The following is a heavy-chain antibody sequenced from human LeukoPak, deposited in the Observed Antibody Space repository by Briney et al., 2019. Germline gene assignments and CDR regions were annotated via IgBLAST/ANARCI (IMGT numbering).Heavy chain of an antibody. CDR3: ARGWLRSPLWFDP. CDR1: GGSISSYY. J-gene: IGHJ5*02. D-gene: IGHD5-12*01. V-gene: IGHV4-59*12. Sequence: SETLSLTCTVSGGSISSYYWSWIRQPPGKGLEWIGYIYYSGSTNYNPSLKSRVTISVDTSKNQFSLKLSSVTAADTAVYYCARGWLRSPLWFDPWGQGTLVTVSS. CDR2: IYYSGST.